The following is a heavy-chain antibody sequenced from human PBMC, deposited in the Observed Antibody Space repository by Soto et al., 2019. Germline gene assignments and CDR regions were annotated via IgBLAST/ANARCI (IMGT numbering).Heavy chain of an antibody. D-gene: IGHD4-17*01. CDR1: GYTFTSYD. J-gene: IGHJ3*02. CDR2: MNPNSGNT. Sequence: ASVKVSCKASGYTFTSYDINWVRQATGQGLEWMGWMNPNSGNTGYAQKFQGRVTMTRNTSISTAYMELSSLISEDTAVYYCASGRNDYDYAFDIWGQGTMVTVSS. V-gene: IGHV1-8*01. CDR3: ASGRNDYDYAFDI.